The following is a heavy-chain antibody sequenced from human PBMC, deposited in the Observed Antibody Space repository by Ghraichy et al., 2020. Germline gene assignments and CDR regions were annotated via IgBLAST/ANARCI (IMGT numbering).Heavy chain of an antibody. Sequence: GGSLRLSCAGSGFTFNRHDMVWVRQAPGKGLELVSYISSSSSTIFYADSVKGRFTISRDNAKNSVYLQMNSLRDDDTALYYCARDLSSPYYGMDVWGQGTTVTVAS. J-gene: IGHJ6*02. V-gene: IGHV3-48*02. CDR1: GFTFNRHD. CDR3: ARDLSSPYYGMDV. CDR2: ISSSSSTI.